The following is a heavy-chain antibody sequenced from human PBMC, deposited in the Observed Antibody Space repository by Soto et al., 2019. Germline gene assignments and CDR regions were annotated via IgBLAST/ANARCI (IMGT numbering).Heavy chain of an antibody. CDR2: IYYNVNT. CDR1: GGSISSYY. V-gene: IGHV4-59*08. Sequence: SETLSLTCTVSGGSISSYYWSWIRQPPGKGLEWSGYIYYNVNTNYNPSLKSRVTISVDTSKNQFSLKLSSVTAADTAVYYCARGGTPIDYWGQGTLVTVS. J-gene: IGHJ4*02. CDR3: ARGGTPIDY. D-gene: IGHD3-16*01.